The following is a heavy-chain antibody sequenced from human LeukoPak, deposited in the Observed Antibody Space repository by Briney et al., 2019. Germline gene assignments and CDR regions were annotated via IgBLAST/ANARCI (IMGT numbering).Heavy chain of an antibody. J-gene: IGHJ5*02. CDR3: ARVRDGDYGYTGFDP. CDR1: GGSFSSGGYY. CDR2: IYYSGRT. Sequence: SETLSLTCTVSGGSFSSGGYYWSWIRQHPGKGLEWIGYIYYSGRTYYNPSLKSRVTISVDTSKNQFSLKLSSVTAADTAVYHCARVRDGDYGYTGFDPWGQGTLVTVSS. V-gene: IGHV4-31*03. D-gene: IGHD4-17*01.